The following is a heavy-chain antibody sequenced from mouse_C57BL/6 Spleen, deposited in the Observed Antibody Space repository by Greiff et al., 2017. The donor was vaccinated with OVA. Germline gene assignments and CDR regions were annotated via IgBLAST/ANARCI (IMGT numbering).Heavy chain of an antibody. CDR1: GYTFTSYW. CDR2: IHPNSGST. CDR3: ARSFYYYGSSYLYFDY. V-gene: IGHV1-64*01. D-gene: IGHD1-1*01. J-gene: IGHJ2*01. Sequence: QVQLKQPGAELVKPGASVKLSCKASGYTFTSYWMHWVKQRPGQGLEWIGMIHPNSGSTNYNEKFKSKATLTVDKSSSTAYMQLSSLTSEDSAVYYCARSFYYYGSSYLYFDYWGQGTTLTVSS.